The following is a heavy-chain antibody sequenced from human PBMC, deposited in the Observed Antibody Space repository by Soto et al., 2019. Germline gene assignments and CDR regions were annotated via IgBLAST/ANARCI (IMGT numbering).Heavy chain of an antibody. CDR2: IYHSGST. CDR1: GGSISSSNW. J-gene: IGHJ5*02. Sequence: PSETLSLTCAVSGGSISSSNWWSWVRQAPGKGLEWIGEIYHSGSTNYNPSLKSRVTISVDKSKNQFSLKLNSVTAADTAVYYCARVEVSVLRYLGWFDPWGQGTLVTVSS. D-gene: IGHD3-9*01. CDR3: ARVEVSVLRYLGWFDP. V-gene: IGHV4-4*02.